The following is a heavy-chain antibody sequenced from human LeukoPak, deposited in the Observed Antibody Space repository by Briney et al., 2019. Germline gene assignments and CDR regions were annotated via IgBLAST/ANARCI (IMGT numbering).Heavy chain of an antibody. CDR1: GGSFSGYY. V-gene: IGHV4-34*01. CDR2: INHSGST. CDR3: ARGVNY. J-gene: IGHJ4*02. Sequence: SETLSLTCAVYGGSFSGYYWSWIRQPPGKGLEWIGEINHSGSTNFNPSLKSRVTISVDTSKNQFSLKLSSVTAADTAVYYCARGVNYWGQGTLVTVSS.